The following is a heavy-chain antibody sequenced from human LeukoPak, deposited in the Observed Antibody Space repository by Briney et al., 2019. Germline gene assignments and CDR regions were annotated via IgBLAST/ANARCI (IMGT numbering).Heavy chain of an antibody. D-gene: IGHD2-21*02. V-gene: IGHV4-39*01. CDR1: GRSINNSHYY. CDR3: ARHVPSALRVVVVTSDWYFDL. Sequence: SETLSLTCTVSGRSINNSHYYWGWIRQPPGKGLEWIGTIFYSGTTQHNPSLQSRVTMSVDTSKNQFSLNLRSVTAADAALYYCARHVPSALRVVVVTSDWYFDLWGRGTLVSVSS. CDR2: IFYSGTT. J-gene: IGHJ2*01.